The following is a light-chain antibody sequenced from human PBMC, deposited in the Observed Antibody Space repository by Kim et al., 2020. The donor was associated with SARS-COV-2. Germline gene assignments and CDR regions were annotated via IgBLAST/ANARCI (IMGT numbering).Light chain of an antibody. CDR2: DVS. CDR3: SSYTRSSTLV. J-gene: IGLJ1*01. CDR1: RTDVGVYNY. Sequence: GRSKTMSYTRTRTDVGVYNYVAWYEQHPGKAPKLMIYDVSHRPPGVSNRFSGSKSRNAASLTISGLQAEDEADYYCSSYTRSSTLVFGTGTKVTVL. V-gene: IGLV2-14*03.